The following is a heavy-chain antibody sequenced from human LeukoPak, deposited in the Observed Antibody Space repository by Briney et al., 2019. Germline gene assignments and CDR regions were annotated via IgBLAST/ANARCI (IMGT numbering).Heavy chain of an antibody. CDR1: GGSISSYY. V-gene: IGHV4-59*01. CDR3: ARSSRLHAFDI. CDR2: IYYSGST. Sequence: SETLSLTCTVSGGSISSYYGSWIRQPPGKGLEWIGYIYYSGSTNYNPSLKSRVTISVDTSKNQFSLKLSSVTAADTAVYYCARSSRLHAFDIWGQGTMVTVSS. D-gene: IGHD2-2*01. J-gene: IGHJ3*02.